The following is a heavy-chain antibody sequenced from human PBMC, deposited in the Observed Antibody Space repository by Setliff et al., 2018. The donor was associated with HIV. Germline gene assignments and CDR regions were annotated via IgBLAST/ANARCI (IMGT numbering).Heavy chain of an antibody. D-gene: IGHD6-19*01. CDR3: VRGPQWLVQKGRVYYFDY. Sequence: SETRSLTCTVSGGAISSGDYFLSWIRQAPGQGLEWIGYSYYSGSAYYHPSLQSRVTISVDTSKNQVPLQLKSMTVADTAAYFCVRGPQWLVQKGRVYYFDYWGQGALVTVSS. J-gene: IGHJ4*02. CDR2: SYYSGSA. CDR1: GGAISSGDYF. V-gene: IGHV4-30-4*08.